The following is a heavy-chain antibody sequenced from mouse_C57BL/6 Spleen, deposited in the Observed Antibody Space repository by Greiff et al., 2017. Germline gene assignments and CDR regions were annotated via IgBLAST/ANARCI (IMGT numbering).Heavy chain of an antibody. CDR1: GYTFTSYW. CDR3: AREFYYSNYGYFDY. D-gene: IGHD2-5*01. J-gene: IGHJ2*01. Sequence: QVQLKQPGAELVKPGASVKMSCKASGYTFTSYWITWVKQRPGQGLEWIGDIYPGSGSTNYNEKFKSKATLTVDTSSSTAYMQLSSLTSEDSAVYYCAREFYYSNYGYFDYWGQGTTLTVSS. CDR2: IYPGSGST. V-gene: IGHV1-55*01.